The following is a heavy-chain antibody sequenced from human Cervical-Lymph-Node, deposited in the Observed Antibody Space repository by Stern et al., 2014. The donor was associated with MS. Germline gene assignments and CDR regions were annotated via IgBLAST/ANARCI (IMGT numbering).Heavy chain of an antibody. CDR3: ARLVAPGGDAFDI. D-gene: IGHD3-16*02. Sequence: VQLVQSGAEVKKPGESLKISCQGSGYTFTSYWIGWVRQMPGKGLEWMWIIYPDDSDTRYNPSFRGQVTISAAKSTSTAYLQWSVLKASDTAMYYCARLVAPGGDAFDIWGQGTVVTVSS. J-gene: IGHJ3*02. CDR1: GYTFTSYW. V-gene: IGHV5-51*01. CDR2: IYPDDSDT.